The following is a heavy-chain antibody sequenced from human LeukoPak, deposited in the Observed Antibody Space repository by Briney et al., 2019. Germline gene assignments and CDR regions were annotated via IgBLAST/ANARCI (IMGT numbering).Heavy chain of an antibody. CDR3: ARHRGYYYDSSCSYYFDY. Sequence: SETLSLTCTVSGGSLSSSSYYWGWIRQPPGKGLEWIGRIYYSGSTYYNPSLKSRVTISVDTSKTQFSLKLSSVTAADTAVYCCARHRGYYYDSSCSYYFDYWGQGTLVTVS. J-gene: IGHJ4*02. CDR1: GGSLSSSSYY. V-gene: IGHV4-39*01. D-gene: IGHD3-22*01. CDR2: IYYSGST.